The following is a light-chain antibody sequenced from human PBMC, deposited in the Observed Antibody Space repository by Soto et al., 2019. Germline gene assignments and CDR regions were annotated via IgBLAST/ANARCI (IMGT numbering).Light chain of an antibody. CDR2: GAS. Sequence: VMTQSPATLSVSPGERATLSCRASQSVSSNLAWYQQKPGQAPRLLIYGASTRATGIPARFSGSGSGTEFTLTISSLQSEAFAVYYCQPYNNWWTFGQGTKV. CDR3: QPYNNWWT. CDR1: QSVSSN. V-gene: IGKV3-15*01. J-gene: IGKJ1*01.